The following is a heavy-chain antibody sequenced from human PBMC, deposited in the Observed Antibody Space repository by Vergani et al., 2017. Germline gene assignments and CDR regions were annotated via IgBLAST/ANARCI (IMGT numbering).Heavy chain of an antibody. CDR1: GFSVSNSG. CDR3: TRSECSGTTCYGHYFDL. CDR2: INIGGRT. J-gene: IGHJ4*01. Sequence: QVQLVESGGGVVQPGGSLRLSCVASGFSVSNSGMHWVRQTPGKGLEWVSTINIGGRTSYADSVKGRLTLTRDDSKNTLHLQMNILRVEDTGVYYCTRSECSGTTCYGHYFDLWGHGILVTVSS. D-gene: IGHD2-15*01. V-gene: IGHV3-NL1*01.